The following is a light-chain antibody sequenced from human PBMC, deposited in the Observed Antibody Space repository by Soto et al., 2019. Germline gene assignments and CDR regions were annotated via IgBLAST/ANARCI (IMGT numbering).Light chain of an antibody. Sequence: DIQMTQSPSTLSASVGDRVTMTCRASQSISTWLAWYQQKPGKAPNLLIYKTSSLQTGVPSRFSGSGSGTEFTLTISSLQPDDFATYYRQQYNIYWGVTFGGGTKVEIK. J-gene: IGKJ4*01. CDR1: QSISTW. CDR3: QQYNIYWGVT. V-gene: IGKV1-5*03. CDR2: KTS.